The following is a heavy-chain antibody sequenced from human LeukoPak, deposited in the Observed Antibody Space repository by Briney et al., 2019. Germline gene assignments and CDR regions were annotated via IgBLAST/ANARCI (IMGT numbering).Heavy chain of an antibody. CDR1: GFTFSNYG. J-gene: IGHJ6*02. CDR2: ISYDESEK. V-gene: IGHV3-30*18. CDR3: AKGVVAATNAGYYGMDV. Sequence: PGGSLRLSCAPSGFTFSNYGMHCVRQPPGKGLEWVAVISYDESEKYYADSMKGRLTISRDNSKNTLYLQMNSLRPEDTAVYYCAKGVVAATNAGYYGMDVWGQGTTVTVSS. D-gene: IGHD2-15*01.